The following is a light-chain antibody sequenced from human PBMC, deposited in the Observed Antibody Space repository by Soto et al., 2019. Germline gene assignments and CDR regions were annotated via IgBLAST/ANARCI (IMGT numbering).Light chain of an antibody. CDR3: GADHGSGSNFVTV. J-gene: IGLJ2*01. CDR1: SGYSNYK. V-gene: IGLV9-49*01. CDR2: VGTGGIVG. Sequence: QTVVTQPPSASASLGASVTLTCTLSSGYSNYKVDWYQQRPGKGPRFVMRVGTGGIVGSKGDGIPDRFSVLGSGLNRYLTIKNIQEEDESDYHCGADHGSGSNFVTVFGGGTKLTVL.